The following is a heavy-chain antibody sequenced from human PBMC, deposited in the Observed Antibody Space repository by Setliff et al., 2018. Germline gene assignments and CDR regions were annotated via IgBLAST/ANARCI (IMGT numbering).Heavy chain of an antibody. CDR1: GYSFTKYW. CDR3: ARRGWGSSSGDCYSPKGCYYYYMDV. J-gene: IGHJ6*03. Sequence: GESLKISCKAAGYSFTKYWIGWVRQMPGKGLEWMGIIDPADSDTTYSPSFQGQVTISADKSIGTAYLQWSSLKASDTAIYYCARRGWGSSSGDCYSPKGCYYYYMDVWGKGTTVTVYS. D-gene: IGHD2-21*02. CDR2: IDPADSDT. V-gene: IGHV5-51*01.